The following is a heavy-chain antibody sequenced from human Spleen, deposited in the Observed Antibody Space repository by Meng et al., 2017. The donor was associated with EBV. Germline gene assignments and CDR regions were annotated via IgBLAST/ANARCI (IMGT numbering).Heavy chain of an antibody. Sequence: QGVESGAEVKKPGSSVKVSCKVSGGTFSSFAISWVRQAPGQGLQWMGGITPILAIANYGQRFRGRVTFTADESTSTAYMELSSLRSEDTAVYYCARYHSDSSGPMDYWGQGTLVTVSS. D-gene: IGHD3-22*01. J-gene: IGHJ4*02. CDR1: GGTFSSFA. CDR2: ITPILAIA. CDR3: ARYHSDSSGPMDY. V-gene: IGHV1-69*01.